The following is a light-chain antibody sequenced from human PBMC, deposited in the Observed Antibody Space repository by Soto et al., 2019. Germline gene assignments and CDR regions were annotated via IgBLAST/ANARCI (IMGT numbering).Light chain of an antibody. J-gene: IGLJ2*01. CDR3: SSYTSSSTLV. CDR2: EVR. CDR1: SSDVGSYNR. Sequence: QSVRTQPPSVSGSPGQSVTISCTGTSSDVGSYNRVSWYQQPPGTAPKLMIYEVRNRPSGVPDRFSGSKSGNTASLTISGLQAEDEADYYCSSYTSSSTLVFGGGTQLTVL. V-gene: IGLV2-18*02.